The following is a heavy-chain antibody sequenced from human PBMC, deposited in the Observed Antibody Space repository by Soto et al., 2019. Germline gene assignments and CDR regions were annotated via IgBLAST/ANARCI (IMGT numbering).Heavy chain of an antibody. Sequence: QVQLQESGPGLVKPSQTLSLTCTVSVGSISSGDYYWRWIRQPPGKGLEWIGYIYYSGSTYYNPSLKSRVTISVDTSKNQFSLKLSSVTAADTAVYYCARERDIVLVPDAFDIWGQGTMVTVSS. CDR2: IYYSGST. CDR3: ARERDIVLVPDAFDI. V-gene: IGHV4-30-4*01. D-gene: IGHD2-2*01. CDR1: VGSISSGDYY. J-gene: IGHJ3*02.